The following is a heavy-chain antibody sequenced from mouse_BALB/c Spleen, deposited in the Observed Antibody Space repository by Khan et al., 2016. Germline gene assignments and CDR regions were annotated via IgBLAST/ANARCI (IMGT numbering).Heavy chain of an antibody. Sequence: QIQLVQSGPELKKPGETVKISCRASGYAFTNYGIYWVRQAPGKGLKWMGWIATYTGEPTYSDDFKGRFAFSLETSTSTAYLQISNLKNEAMATXFCASRRLLYVYYAMAYWGQGTSVTVSS. J-gene: IGHJ4*01. D-gene: IGHD1-1*01. CDR3: ASRRLLYVYYAMAY. CDR1: GYAFTNYG. V-gene: IGHV9-1*02. CDR2: IATYTGEP.